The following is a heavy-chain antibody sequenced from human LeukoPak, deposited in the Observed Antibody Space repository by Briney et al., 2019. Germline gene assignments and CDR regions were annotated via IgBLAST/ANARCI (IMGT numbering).Heavy chain of an antibody. Sequence: GGSLRLSCAASGFTFSSYWMSWVRQAPGKGLEWVANIKPEGQEKFYVDSVKGRFTISRDNANNSVFLQMNSLTAEDTAVYYCARDGIDYWGQGTLVTVSS. V-gene: IGHV3-7*04. J-gene: IGHJ4*02. CDR2: IKPEGQEK. D-gene: IGHD1-26*01. CDR3: ARDGIDY. CDR1: GFTFSSYW.